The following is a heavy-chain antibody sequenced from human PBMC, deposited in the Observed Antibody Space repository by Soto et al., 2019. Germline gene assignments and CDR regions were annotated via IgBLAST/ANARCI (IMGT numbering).Heavy chain of an antibody. V-gene: IGHV1-69*13. J-gene: IGHJ4*02. CDR1: GGTFKNYA. CDR2: IIPIFDTP. CDR3: ARSIGSGGVIGGFDY. Sequence: SVKVSCKASGGTFKNYAMNWVRQAPGQGLEWMGGIIPIFDTPNYAQKFQGRVTITVDESTNTAYMDLSSLRFDDTAVYFCARSIGSGGVIGGFDYWGQGXLVTVYS. D-gene: IGHD3-16*02.